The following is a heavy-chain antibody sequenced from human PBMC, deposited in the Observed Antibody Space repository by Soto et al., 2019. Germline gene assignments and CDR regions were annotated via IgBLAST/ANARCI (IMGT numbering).Heavy chain of an antibody. V-gene: IGHV5-51*01. CDR2: IYPGDSDT. CDR3: ARPGGPLEEAAPRAYFDC. D-gene: IGHD6-19*01. Sequence: KGLEWMGIIYPGDSDTRYSPSFQGQVTISADKSISTAYLQWSSLKTSDTAIYYCARPGGPLEEAAPRAYFDCWGQGTLVSVSS. J-gene: IGHJ4*02.